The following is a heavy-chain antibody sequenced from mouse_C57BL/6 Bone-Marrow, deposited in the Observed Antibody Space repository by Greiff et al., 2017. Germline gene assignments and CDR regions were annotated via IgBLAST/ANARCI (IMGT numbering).Heavy chain of an antibody. D-gene: IGHD2-3*01. Sequence: EVKVEESGGGLVQPGGSMKLSCVASGFTFSNYWMNWVRQSPEKGLEWVAQIRLKSDNYATHYAESVKGRFTISRDDSKSSVYLQMNNLRADDTGIYYCTGYDGYPCYAMDYWGQGTSVTVSS. CDR2: IRLKSDNYAT. CDR1: GFTFSNYW. V-gene: IGHV6-3*01. CDR3: TGYDGYPCYAMDY. J-gene: IGHJ4*01.